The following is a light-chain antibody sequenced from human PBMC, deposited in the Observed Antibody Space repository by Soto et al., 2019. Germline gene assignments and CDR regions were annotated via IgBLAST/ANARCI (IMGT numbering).Light chain of an antibody. CDR2: GAS. J-gene: IGKJ4*01. CDR3: PQYTNWPKP. CDR1: QSVSSN. Sequence: EIGLTQSPATQSLSPGERAALSCRASQSVSSNLAWYQQKPGQAPRLLIYGASTRATGIPARFSGSGSGTEFSLNISSLQSEDFAVXYCPQYTNWPKPSAGGTKV. V-gene: IGKV3-15*01.